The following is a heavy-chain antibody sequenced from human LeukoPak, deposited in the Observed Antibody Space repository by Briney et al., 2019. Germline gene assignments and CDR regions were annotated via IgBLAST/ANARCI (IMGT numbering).Heavy chain of an antibody. Sequence: GESLKISCKGSGYSFTSYWINWVRQMPGKGLEWMGRVDPRDSNTKYSPAFEGHVTFSADKSISTAFLQWSSLEASDTAVYYCARGGWLDDYWGQGTLVTVSS. CDR2: VDPRDSNT. J-gene: IGHJ4*02. CDR1: GYSFTSYW. V-gene: IGHV5-10-1*01. D-gene: IGHD6-19*01. CDR3: ARGGWLDDY.